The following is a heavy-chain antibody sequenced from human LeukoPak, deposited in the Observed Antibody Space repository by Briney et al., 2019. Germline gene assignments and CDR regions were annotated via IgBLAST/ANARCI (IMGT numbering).Heavy chain of an antibody. Sequence: GGSLRLSCAASGFTFSNAWMSWVRQAPGKGLEWVGCIKSKTDGVTTEYAATVKRRFTISRDDSKNTLYLQMNSLKTEDTAVYYCARGDIVVVPAAHPAWGQGTTVTVSS. V-gene: IGHV3-15*01. J-gene: IGHJ6*02. CDR2: IKSKTDGVTT. CDR1: GFTFSNAW. D-gene: IGHD2-2*01. CDR3: ARGDIVVVPAAHPA.